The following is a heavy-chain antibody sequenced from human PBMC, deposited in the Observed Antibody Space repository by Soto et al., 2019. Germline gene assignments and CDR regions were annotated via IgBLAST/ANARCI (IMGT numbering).Heavy chain of an antibody. J-gene: IGHJ4*02. CDR1: GFTFSNYA. D-gene: IGHD4-17*01. V-gene: IGHV3-23*01. Sequence: GGSLRLSCAASGFTFSNYAMSWVRQAPGKGLEWVSTLTGSGGTTYYADSVKGRFTISRDNSKNTLYLQMNSLRAEDTAVYYCAKDSEPLGLDYGGNSVDSWGQGTLVTVS. CDR3: AKDSEPLGLDYGGNSVDS. CDR2: LTGSGGTT.